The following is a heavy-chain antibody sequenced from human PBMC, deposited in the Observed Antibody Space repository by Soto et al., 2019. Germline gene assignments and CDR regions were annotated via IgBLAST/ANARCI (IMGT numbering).Heavy chain of an antibody. D-gene: IGHD2-2*01. V-gene: IGHV3-33*01. Sequence: LRLSCAASGFTFSSYGMHWVRQAPGKGLEWVAVIWYDGSNKYYADSVKGRFTISRDNSKNTLYLQMNSLRAEDTAVYYCARGTPDAHYGLDVWGQGTTATVSS. J-gene: IGHJ6*02. CDR2: IWYDGSNK. CDR3: ARGTPDAHYGLDV. CDR1: GFTFSSYG.